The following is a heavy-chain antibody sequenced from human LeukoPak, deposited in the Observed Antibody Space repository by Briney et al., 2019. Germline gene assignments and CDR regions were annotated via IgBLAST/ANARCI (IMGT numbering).Heavy chain of an antibody. V-gene: IGHV3-74*01. D-gene: IGHD6-19*01. CDR1: GFIFSSYW. J-gene: IGHJ2*01. CDR3: ARGVAGTWYFDL. Sequence: GGSLGLSCAASGFIFSSYWMHWVRQAPGKGLVWVSHINSDGSSTSYADSVKGRFTISRDNAKNTLYLQTNSLRAEDTAVYYCARGVAGTWYFDLWGRGTLVTVSS. CDR2: INSDGSST.